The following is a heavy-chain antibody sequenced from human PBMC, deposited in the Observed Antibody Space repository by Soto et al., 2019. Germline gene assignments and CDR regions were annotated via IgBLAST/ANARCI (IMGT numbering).Heavy chain of an antibody. CDR3: ARGITINYGMDV. CDR1: GGSISSHY. D-gene: IGHD3-10*01. CDR2: IYYSGST. Sequence: PSQPLSLTSTVSGGSISSHYWSWIRQPPGKGLEWIGYIYYSGSTNYNPSLKSRVTISVDTSKNQFSLKLSSVTAADTAVYYCARGITINYGMDVWGQGTTVTVSS. V-gene: IGHV4-59*11. J-gene: IGHJ6*02.